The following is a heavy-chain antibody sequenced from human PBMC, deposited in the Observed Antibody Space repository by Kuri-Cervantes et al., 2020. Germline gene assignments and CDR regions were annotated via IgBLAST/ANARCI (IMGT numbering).Heavy chain of an antibody. CDR2: ISSSSSYI. CDR1: GFTFSSYS. D-gene: IGHD6-19*01. V-gene: IGHV3-21*01. CDR3: ARLAVAGGNGMDV. J-gene: IGHJ6*02. Sequence: GGSLRLSCAASGFTFSSYSMNWVRQAPGKGLEWVSSISSSSSYIYYADSVKGRFTISRDNAKNSLYLQMNSLRAEDTAVYYCARLAVAGGNGMDVWGQGTTVTVSS.